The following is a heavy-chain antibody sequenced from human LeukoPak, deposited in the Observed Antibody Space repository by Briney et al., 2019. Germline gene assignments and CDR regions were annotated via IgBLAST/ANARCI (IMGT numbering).Heavy chain of an antibody. CDR3: AREWGRYYYDSSGPT. J-gene: IGHJ5*02. V-gene: IGHV3-7*01. D-gene: IGHD3-22*01. CDR1: GFTFSSYW. Sequence: PGGSLRLSCAASGFTFSSYWMSWVRQAPGKGLEWVANIKQDGSEKYYVDSVKGRFTISRDNAKNSLCLQMNSLRAEDTAVYYCAREWGRYYYDSSGPTWGQGTLVTVSS. CDR2: IKQDGSEK.